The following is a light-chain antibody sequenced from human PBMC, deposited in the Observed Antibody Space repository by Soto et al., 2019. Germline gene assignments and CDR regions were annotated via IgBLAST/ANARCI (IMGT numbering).Light chain of an antibody. CDR3: SLYTSENAYV. V-gene: IGLV2-18*01. CDR2: EVS. Sequence: QSALTQPPSVSGSPGQSVTISCTGTSTDFVSYNRVSWYQQPPGTAPKLMVYEVSKRPSGVPDRFSGSKSGSTASLTISGLQAADEADYYCSLYTSENAYVFGTGTKVTVL. CDR1: STDFVSYNR. J-gene: IGLJ1*01.